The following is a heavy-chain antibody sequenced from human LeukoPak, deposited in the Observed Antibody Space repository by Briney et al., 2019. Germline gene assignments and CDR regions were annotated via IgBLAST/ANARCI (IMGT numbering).Heavy chain of an antibody. V-gene: IGHV3-48*03. CDR1: GFTFSSYE. J-gene: IGHJ5*02. D-gene: IGHD6-19*01. CDR3: ARGDRMAGIVWFDP. CDR2: ISSSGSTI. Sequence: GGSLRLSCAASGFTFSSYEMNWVCQAPGKGLEWVSYISSSGSTIYYADSVKGRFTISRDNAKNSLYLQMNSLRAEDTAVYYCARGDRMAGIVWFDPWGQGTLVTVSS.